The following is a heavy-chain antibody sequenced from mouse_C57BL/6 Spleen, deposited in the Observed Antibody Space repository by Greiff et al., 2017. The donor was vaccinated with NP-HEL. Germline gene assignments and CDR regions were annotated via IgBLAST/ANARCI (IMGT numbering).Heavy chain of an antibody. CDR1: GYTFTSYG. Sequence: VQLQQSGAELARPGASVKLSCKASGYTFTSYGISWVKQRTGQGLEWIGEIYPRSGNTYYIEKFKGKATLTADKSSSTAYMELRSLTSEDSAVYFCARGASSGYVGFADWGQGTLVTVSA. CDR2: IYPRSGNT. J-gene: IGHJ3*01. V-gene: IGHV1-81*01. D-gene: IGHD3-2*02. CDR3: ARGASSGYVGFAD.